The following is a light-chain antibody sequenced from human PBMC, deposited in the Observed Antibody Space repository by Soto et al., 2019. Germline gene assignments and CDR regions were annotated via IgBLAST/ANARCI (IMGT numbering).Light chain of an antibody. J-gene: IGKJ2*03. Sequence: DIQMTQSPSSLSASVGDRVIITCRASQSISTYVNWYQHKPGNSPKLLISAASTLQRGVPSRFSGSGYGSHFTLTISSMQPEDVATYFCQRRYNLPYSVGQMSELEI. CDR2: AAS. CDR1: QSISTY. CDR3: QRRYNLPYS. V-gene: IGKV1-39*01.